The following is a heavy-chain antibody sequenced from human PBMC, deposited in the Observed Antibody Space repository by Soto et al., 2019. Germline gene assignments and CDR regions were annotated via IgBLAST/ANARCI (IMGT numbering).Heavy chain of an antibody. D-gene: IGHD6-13*01. J-gene: IGHJ4*02. CDR2: MHYTGFS. CDR1: GDSVTSNY. V-gene: IGHV4-59*02. Sequence: SETLSLTCTFSGDSVTSNYLTWIRQSPGKGLEWIGYMHYTGFSHYSPSLKSRLTLSVDRSKNHFTLQLTSVTAADTAIYYCAKDPPSGWVAAAGSFDYWGQGTLVTVSS. CDR3: AKDPPSGWVAAAGSFDY.